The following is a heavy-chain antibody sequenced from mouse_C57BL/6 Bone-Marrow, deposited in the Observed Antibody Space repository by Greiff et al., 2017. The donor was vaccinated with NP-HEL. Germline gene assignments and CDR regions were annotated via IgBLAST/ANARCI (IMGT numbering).Heavy chain of an antibody. D-gene: IGHD2-4*01. Sequence: EVKLMESGGGLVQPGGSLKLSCAASGFTFSDYGMAWVRQAPRKGPEWVAFISNLAYSIYYADTVTGRFTISRENAKNTLYLEMSSLRSEDTAMYYCARRGDYDRGRGFDVWGTGTTVTVSS. CDR3: ARRGDYDRGRGFDV. V-gene: IGHV5-15*01. CDR1: GFTFSDYG. CDR2: ISNLAYSI. J-gene: IGHJ1*03.